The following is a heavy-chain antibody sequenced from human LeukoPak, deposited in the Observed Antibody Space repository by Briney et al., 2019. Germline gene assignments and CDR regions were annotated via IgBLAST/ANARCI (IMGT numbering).Heavy chain of an antibody. V-gene: IGHV1-2*02. CDR3: ATYCSSTSCYELYNWFDP. J-gene: IGHJ5*02. D-gene: IGHD2-2*01. Sequence: ASVKVSCKASGYTFTGYYMHWVRQAPGQGLEWMGWINPNSGGTNYAQKFQGTVTMTRDTSISTAYMELSRLRSDDTAVYYCATYCSSTSCYELYNWFDPWGQGTLVTVSS. CDR1: GYTFTGYY. CDR2: INPNSGGT.